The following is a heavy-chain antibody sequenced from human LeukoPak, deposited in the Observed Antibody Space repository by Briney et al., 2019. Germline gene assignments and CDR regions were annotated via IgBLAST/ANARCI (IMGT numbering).Heavy chain of an antibody. Sequence: GGSLRLSCAASGFTFSSYAMHWVRQAPGKGLEYVSAISSNGGSTYYANSVKGRFTISRDNSKNTLYLQMGSLRAEDMAVYYCAKDDRLLRFLHWGQGTLVTVSS. V-gene: IGHV3-64*01. D-gene: IGHD3-16*01. CDR1: GFTFSSYA. J-gene: IGHJ4*02. CDR3: AKDDRLLRFLH. CDR2: ISSNGGST.